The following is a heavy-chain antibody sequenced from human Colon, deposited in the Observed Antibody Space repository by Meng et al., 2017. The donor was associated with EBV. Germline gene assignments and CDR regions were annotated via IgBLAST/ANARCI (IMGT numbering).Heavy chain of an antibody. D-gene: IGHD1-1*01. J-gene: IGHJ2*01. CDR1: GGSISSSKW. Sequence: QVQLQESGAVLVQPSVALSLSCAVSGGSISSSKWWGWVRQSPEKGLEWIGEIFHSGLTNYNPSLQSRVTISVDKSKNQFSLEVTSVTAADTAIYYCMRDLLVLEKNEVWGRGTLVTVSS. CDR3: MRDLLVLEKNEV. CDR2: IFHSGLT. V-gene: IGHV4-4*02.